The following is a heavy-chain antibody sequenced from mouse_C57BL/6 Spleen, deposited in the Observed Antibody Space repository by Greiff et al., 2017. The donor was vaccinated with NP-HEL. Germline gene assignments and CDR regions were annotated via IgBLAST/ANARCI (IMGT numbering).Heavy chain of an antibody. D-gene: IGHD4-1*01. CDR3: ARGGTGRYYFDY. CDR2: IYPGDGDT. Sequence: QVQLQQSGPELVKPGASVKISCKASGYAFSSSWMNWVKQRPGQGLEWIGRIYPGDGDTNYNGKFKGKATLTADKSSSTAYMQLSSLTSEDSAVYFCARGGTGRYYFDYWGQGTTLTVSS. CDR1: GYAFSSSW. V-gene: IGHV1-82*01. J-gene: IGHJ2*01.